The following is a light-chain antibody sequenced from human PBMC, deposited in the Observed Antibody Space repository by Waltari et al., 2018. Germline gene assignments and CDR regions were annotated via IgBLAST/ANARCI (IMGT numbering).Light chain of an antibody. CDR3: QSYDSSLSGSRDVI. Sequence: QSVLTQPPSVSGAPGQRVTISCTGSSSNIGAGYDVNWYQPLPGRAPKLLIFDYTNRPSGVPDRFSGSKSGSSASLAITGLQPEDEADYYCQSYDSSLSGSRDVIFGGGTKLTVL. CDR2: DYT. V-gene: IGLV1-40*01. CDR1: SSNIGAGYD. J-gene: IGLJ2*01.